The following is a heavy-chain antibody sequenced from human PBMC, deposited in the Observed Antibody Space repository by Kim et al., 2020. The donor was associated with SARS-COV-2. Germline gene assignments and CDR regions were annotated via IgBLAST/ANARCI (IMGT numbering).Heavy chain of an antibody. J-gene: IGHJ4*02. D-gene: IGHD3-16*01. Sequence: YAQKFQGRVTITADESTGQAYMELGSLRSEDPAVYYCARGGGVPYNLFDYWGQGTLVTVSS. V-gene: IGHV1-69*01. CDR3: ARGGGVPYNLFDY.